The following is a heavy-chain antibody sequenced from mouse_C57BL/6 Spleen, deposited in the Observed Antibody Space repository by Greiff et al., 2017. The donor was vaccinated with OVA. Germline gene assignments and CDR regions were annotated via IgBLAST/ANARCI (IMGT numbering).Heavy chain of an antibody. CDR3: ARDGEHYYGSSGYFDY. CDR1: GYSITSGYY. J-gene: IGHJ2*01. D-gene: IGHD1-1*01. V-gene: IGHV3-6*01. CDR2: ISYDGSN. Sequence: EVKLMESGPGLVKPSQSLSLTCSVTGYSITSGYYWNWIRQFPGNKLEWMGYISYDGSNNYNPSLKNRISITRDTSKNQFFLKLNSVTTEDTATYYCARDGEHYYGSSGYFDYWGQGTTLTVSS.